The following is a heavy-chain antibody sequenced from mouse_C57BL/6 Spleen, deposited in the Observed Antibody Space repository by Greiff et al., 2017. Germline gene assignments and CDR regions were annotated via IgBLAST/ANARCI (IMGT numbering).Heavy chain of an antibody. V-gene: IGHV1-26*01. J-gene: IGHJ3*01. CDR1: GYTFTDYY. Sequence: EVQLQQSGPELVKPGASVKISCKASGYTFTDYYMNWVKQSHGKSLEWIGDINPNNGGTSYNQKFKGKATLTVDKSSSTAYMELRSLTSEDSAVYYCARRGSSGYVVFAYWGQGTLVTVSA. CDR2: INPNNGGT. D-gene: IGHD3-2*02. CDR3: ARRGSSGYVVFAY.